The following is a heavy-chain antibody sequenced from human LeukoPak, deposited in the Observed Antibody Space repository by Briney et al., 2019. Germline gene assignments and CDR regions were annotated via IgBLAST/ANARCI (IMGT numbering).Heavy chain of an antibody. J-gene: IGHJ6*02. CDR1: GGSISSSSYY. Sequence: SETLSLTCTVPGGSISSSSYYWGWIRQPPGEGLEWIGSIYYSGNTYYNLSLKSRVTISADTSKNQFSLKLSSVTAADTAVYYCARHVDGYYYYGMDVWGQGTTVTVSS. V-gene: IGHV4-39*01. D-gene: IGHD2-15*01. CDR3: ARHVDGYYYYGMDV. CDR2: IYYSGNT.